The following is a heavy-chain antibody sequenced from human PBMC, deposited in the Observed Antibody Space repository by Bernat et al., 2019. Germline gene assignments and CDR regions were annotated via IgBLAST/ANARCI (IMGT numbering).Heavy chain of an antibody. CDR1: GGSISSGSYY. D-gene: IGHD3-22*01. CDR3: ARDRAMYYYDSSGYSNDAFDI. J-gene: IGHJ3*02. Sequence: QVQLQESGPGLVKPSQTLSLTCTVSGGSISSGSYYWSWIRQPAGKGLEWIGRIYTSGSTNYNPSLKSRVTITVDTSKNQFSLKLSSVTGADTAVYYCARDRAMYYYDSSGYSNDAFDIWDQGKMVTVPS. CDR2: IYTSGST. V-gene: IGHV4-61*02.